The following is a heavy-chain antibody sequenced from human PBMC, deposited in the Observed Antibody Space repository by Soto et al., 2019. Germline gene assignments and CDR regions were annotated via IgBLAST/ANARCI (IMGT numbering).Heavy chain of an antibody. D-gene: IGHD2-21*02. J-gene: IGHJ4*02. CDR3: ARSSVVVTAADY. CDR1: GYTFTSYA. V-gene: IGHV1-3*01. Sequence: QVQLVQSGAEVKKPGASVKVSCKASGYTFTSYAMHWVRQAPGQRLEWMGWINAGNGNTKYSQKFQGRVTITRDTSARTAYMELSRLRYEDTAVYYCARSSVVVTAADYWGQGTLVTVSS. CDR2: INAGNGNT.